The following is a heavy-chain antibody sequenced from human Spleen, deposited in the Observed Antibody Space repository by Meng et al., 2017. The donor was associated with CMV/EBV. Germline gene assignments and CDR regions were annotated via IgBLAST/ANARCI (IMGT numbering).Heavy chain of an antibody. V-gene: IGHV3-21*01. J-gene: IGHJ3*02. CDR3: AREVNAFDI. CDR1: GFTFSNAW. Sequence: LSLTCAASGFTFSNAWMSWVRQAPGKGLEWVSSISSSSSYIYYADSVKGRFTISRDNAKNSLYLQMNSLRAEDTAVYYCAREVNAFDIWGQGTMVTVSS. CDR2: ISSSSSYI.